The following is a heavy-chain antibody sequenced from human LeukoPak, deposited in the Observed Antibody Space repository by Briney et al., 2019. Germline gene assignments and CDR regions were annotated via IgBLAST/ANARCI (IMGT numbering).Heavy chain of an antibody. CDR3: TRESGAFSPFGF. D-gene: IGHD1-26*01. Sequence: PSETLSLTCDVSGGSIMTTNWWGWVRQPPNKGLEWIGEVHLSGATNYNPSLESRVTMSIDTSKNHLSLELTSVTAADTAMYYCTRESGAFSPFGFWGQGTLVTVSS. V-gene: IGHV4-4*02. J-gene: IGHJ4*02. CDR2: VHLSGAT. CDR1: GGSIMTTNW.